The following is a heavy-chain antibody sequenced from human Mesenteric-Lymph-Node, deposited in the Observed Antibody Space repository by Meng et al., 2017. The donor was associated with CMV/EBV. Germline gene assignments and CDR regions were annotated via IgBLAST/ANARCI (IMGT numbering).Heavy chain of an antibody. Sequence: ASGKVSCKASGYTFTNYGISWVRQAPGQGLEWMGWISAYNGNTNYAQKLQGRVTMTTDTSTSTAYMELTSLRSDDTAVYYCARGQKGPDGKIYYYYAMDVWGQGTTVTVSS. CDR2: ISAYNGNT. V-gene: IGHV1-18*01. CDR1: GYTFTNYG. J-gene: IGHJ6*02. CDR3: ARGQKGPDGKIYYYYAMDV. D-gene: IGHD6-13*01.